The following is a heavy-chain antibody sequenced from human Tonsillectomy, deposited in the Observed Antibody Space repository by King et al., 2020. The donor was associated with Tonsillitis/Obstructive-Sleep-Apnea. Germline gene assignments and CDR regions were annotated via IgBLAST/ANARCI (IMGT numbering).Heavy chain of an antibody. V-gene: IGHV4-39*01. CDR1: GVSISSSSYY. J-gene: IGHJ4*02. CDR2: VYYSGST. D-gene: IGHD3-16*02. CDR3: ARHRGGYTRASFDY. Sequence: QLQESGPGLVKPSETLSLTCTVSGVSISSSSYYWGWIRQPPGKGLEWIGSVYYSGSTYYDPSLKSRVTISVATSKNQFSLKLSSVTAADTAVYYCARHRGGYTRASFDYWGQGTLVTVSS.